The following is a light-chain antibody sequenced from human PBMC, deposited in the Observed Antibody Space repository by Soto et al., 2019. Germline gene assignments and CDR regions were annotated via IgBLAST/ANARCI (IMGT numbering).Light chain of an antibody. J-gene: IGLJ1*01. CDR3: ETWDTP. CDR1: SGHSSYI. V-gene: IGLV4-60*02. CDR2: LEGSGSY. Sequence: QSVLTQSSSASASLGSSVKLTCTLSSGHSSYIIAWHQQQPGKAPRYLMKLEGSGSYNKGSGVPDRFSGSSSGADRYLTISNLQFEDEADYYCETWDTPFGTGTKLTVL.